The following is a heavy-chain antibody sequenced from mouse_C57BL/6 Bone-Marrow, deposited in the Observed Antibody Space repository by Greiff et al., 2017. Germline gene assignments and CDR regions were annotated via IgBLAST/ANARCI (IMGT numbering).Heavy chain of an antibody. V-gene: IGHV2-2*01. D-gene: IGHD1-1*01. Sequence: VKLLESGPGLVQPSQSLSITCTVSGFSLTSYGVHWVRQSPGKGLEWLGVIWSGGSTDYNAAFISRLSISKDNSKSQVFFKMNSLQADDTAIYYCARNYGSSYAWFAYWGQGTLVTVSA. CDR3: ARNYGSSYAWFAY. J-gene: IGHJ3*01. CDR1: GFSLTSYG. CDR2: IWSGGST.